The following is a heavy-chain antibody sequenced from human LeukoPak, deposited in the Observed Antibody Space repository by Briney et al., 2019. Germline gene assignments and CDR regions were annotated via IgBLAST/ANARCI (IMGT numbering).Heavy chain of an antibody. Sequence: SETLSLTCAVYGGSFSGYYWSWIRQPPGKGLEWIGEINHSGSTNYNPSLKSRVTISVDTSKNRFSLKLSSVTAADTAVYYCARAREAHFDYWGQGTLVTVSS. V-gene: IGHV4-34*01. CDR2: INHSGST. D-gene: IGHD5-24*01. J-gene: IGHJ4*02. CDR1: GGSFSGYY. CDR3: ARAREAHFDY.